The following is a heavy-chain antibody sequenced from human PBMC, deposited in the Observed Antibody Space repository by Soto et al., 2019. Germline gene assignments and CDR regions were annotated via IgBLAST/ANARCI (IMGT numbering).Heavy chain of an antibody. CDR3: ARDPELRRVGYYGMDV. J-gene: IGHJ6*02. D-gene: IGHD1-7*01. CDR1: GYTFTSYG. Sequence: QVQLVQSGAEVKKPGASVKVSCKASGYTFTSYGISWVRQAPGQGLEWMGWISAYNGNTNYAQKLQGRVTMTTDTTTNTAYMELRSLRSDDTAVYYCARDPELRRVGYYGMDVWGQGTTVTVSS. V-gene: IGHV1-18*04. CDR2: ISAYNGNT.